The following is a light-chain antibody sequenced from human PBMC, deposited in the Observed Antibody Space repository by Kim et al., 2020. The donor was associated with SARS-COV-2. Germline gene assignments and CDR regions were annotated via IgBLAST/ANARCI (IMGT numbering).Light chain of an antibody. J-gene: IGKJ3*01. Sequence: ASVGDRVTITWRGSQGISSWLAWYQQKPGKAPKFLIFAASSLQSGVPARFSGSGFGTDFTLTISSLQPEDFATYYCQQDNSFPPTFGPGTKVDIK. CDR3: QQDNSFPPT. CDR2: AAS. V-gene: IGKV1-12*01. CDR1: QGISSW.